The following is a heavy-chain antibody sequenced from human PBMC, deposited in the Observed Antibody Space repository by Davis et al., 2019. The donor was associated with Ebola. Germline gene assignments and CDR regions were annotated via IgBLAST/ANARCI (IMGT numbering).Heavy chain of an antibody. D-gene: IGHD6-6*01. Sequence: MPGGSLRLSCAVYGGSFSGYYWSWIRQPPGKGLEWIGEINHSGSTNYNPSLTSRVTISVDTSKKQFSLKLSSVTAADTAVYYCARRSNSPFDYWGQGTLVTVSS. J-gene: IGHJ4*02. V-gene: IGHV4-34*01. CDR2: INHSGST. CDR1: GGSFSGYY. CDR3: ARRSNSPFDY.